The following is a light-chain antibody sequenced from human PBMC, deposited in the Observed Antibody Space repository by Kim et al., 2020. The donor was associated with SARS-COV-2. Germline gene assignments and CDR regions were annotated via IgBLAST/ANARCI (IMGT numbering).Light chain of an antibody. CDR1: SLTSYY. CDR3: NSRDSSAQRYV. Sequence: ALGHKGRITCQGDSLTSYYASWYQQRPGQAPVLVIYGKNNRPSGIPDRFSGSSSGNTASLTITGALAEDEADYYCNSRDSSAQRYVFGTGTKVTVL. V-gene: IGLV3-19*01. J-gene: IGLJ1*01. CDR2: GKN.